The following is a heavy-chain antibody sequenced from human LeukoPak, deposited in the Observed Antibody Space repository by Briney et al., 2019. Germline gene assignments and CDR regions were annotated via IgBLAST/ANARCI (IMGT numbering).Heavy chain of an antibody. Sequence: ASVKVSCKAPGYTFTNYGISWVRQAPGQGLEWMGWISVYNGNTNYAQKLQGRVTMTTDTSTSTAYMELRSLRSDDTALYYCARESYNSGSYYNDYWGQGTLVTVSS. V-gene: IGHV1-18*01. CDR2: ISVYNGNT. CDR1: GYTFTNYG. D-gene: IGHD3-10*01. CDR3: ARESYNSGSYYNDY. J-gene: IGHJ4*02.